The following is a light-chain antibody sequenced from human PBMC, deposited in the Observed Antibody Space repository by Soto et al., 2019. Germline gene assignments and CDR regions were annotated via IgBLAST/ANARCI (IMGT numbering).Light chain of an antibody. J-gene: IGKJ1*01. Sequence: DVVMTQSPLSLPVTLGQPASISCRSSQSLVYSDGNTYLNWFQQRPGQSPRRVIYKVSNRDSGVRDRLSGSGSGTDFTLKISRVEAEDVGVYYCMQSIHWPWTFGQGTKVEIK. V-gene: IGKV2-30*01. CDR2: KVS. CDR1: QSLVYSDGNTY. CDR3: MQSIHWPWT.